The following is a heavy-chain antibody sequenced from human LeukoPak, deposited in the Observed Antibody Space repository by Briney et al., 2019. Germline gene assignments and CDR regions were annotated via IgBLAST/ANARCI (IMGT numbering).Heavy chain of an antibody. CDR2: TSAYNGNT. Sequence: ASVRLCCTAAGSTFTSYGTSWVREAPGQGRGWRGWTSAYNGNTNYAQKLQGRVTMTTDTSTSTAYMELRSLRSDDTAVYYCARDYPPDLVLRYFDWQRRCPDVWGQGTTVTVSS. CDR3: ARDYPPDLVLRYFDWQRRCPDV. V-gene: IGHV1-18*01. D-gene: IGHD3-9*01. J-gene: IGHJ6*02. CDR1: GSTFTSYG.